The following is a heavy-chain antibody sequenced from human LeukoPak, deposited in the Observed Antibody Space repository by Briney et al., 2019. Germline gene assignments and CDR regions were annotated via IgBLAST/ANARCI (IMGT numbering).Heavy chain of an antibody. CDR1: GGSISSSSYY. V-gene: IGHV4-39*07. J-gene: IGHJ6*02. Sequence: SETLSLTCTVSGGSISSSSYYWGWIRQPPGKGLEGIGSIYYSGSTYYNPSLKSRVTISEDTSKNQFSLKLSSVTAADTAVYYCARDQDYYGSGSEGYYYYGMDVWGQGTTVTVSS. CDR3: ARDQDYYGSGSEGYYYYGMDV. CDR2: IYYSGST. D-gene: IGHD3-10*01.